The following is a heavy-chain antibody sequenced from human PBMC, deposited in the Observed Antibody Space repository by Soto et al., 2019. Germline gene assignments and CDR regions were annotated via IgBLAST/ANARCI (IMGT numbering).Heavy chain of an antibody. CDR1: GFTFSTYA. CDR2: ISGSGDTT. CDR3: AKDRSRYCSGGSCYSVRYFDL. D-gene: IGHD2-15*01. Sequence: EVQLLESGGGLVQPGGSLRLSCAASGFTFSTYAMSWVRQAPGKGLEWVSTISGSGDTTYYADSVKGRFTISRDSSENTLYLQINSLRAEDTAVYYCAKDRSRYCSGGSCYSVRYFDLWGRGTLVTVSS. V-gene: IGHV3-23*01. J-gene: IGHJ2*01.